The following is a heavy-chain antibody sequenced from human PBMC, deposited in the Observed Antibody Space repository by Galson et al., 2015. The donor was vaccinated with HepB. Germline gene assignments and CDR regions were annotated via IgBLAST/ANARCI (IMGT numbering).Heavy chain of an antibody. V-gene: IGHV4-39*07. CDR2: IYHSGST. CDR3: ARVGGQTYYNSWSGLAFDF. J-gene: IGHJ3*01. D-gene: IGHD3-3*01. CDR1: GGSISRNSYY. Sequence: ETLSLTCTVSGGSISRNSYYWSWIRQPPGKSLEWVGNIYHSGSTNYNPSLTSRVTISVDKSRNQFSLKLSSVTAADTAVYYCARVGGQTYYNSWSGLAFDFWGQGTMVTVSS.